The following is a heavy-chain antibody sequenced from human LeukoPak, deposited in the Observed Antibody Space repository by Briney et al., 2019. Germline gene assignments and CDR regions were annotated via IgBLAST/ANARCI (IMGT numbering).Heavy chain of an antibody. J-gene: IGHJ5*02. CDR3: ARDLKPPVPRSYNWSDP. D-gene: IGHD6-6*01. CDR1: GYSISSGYY. V-gene: IGHV4-38-2*02. CDR2: INHSGST. Sequence: SETLSLTCTVSGYSISSGYYWSWIRQPPGKGLEWIGEINHSGSTNYNPSLKSRVTISVDTSKNQFSLKLSSVTAADTAVYYFARDLKPPVPRSYNWSDPWAREPWSPSPQ.